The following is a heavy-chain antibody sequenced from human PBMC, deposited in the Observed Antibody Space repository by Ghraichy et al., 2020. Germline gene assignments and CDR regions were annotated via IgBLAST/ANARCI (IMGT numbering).Heavy chain of an antibody. CDR3: ARGKHRGRAPGLFAP. V-gene: IGHV4-59*13. J-gene: IGHJ5*02. Sequence: SETLSLTCTVSGGSIHSYYWSWIRQPPGKGLEWIGYFYHSGRTDYNPSLKGRATISLDTSKNQFSLNVTYVTAGDTAVYHCARGKHRGRAPGLFAPWGQGTLVTVSA. CDR2: FYHSGRT. D-gene: IGHD3-10*01. CDR1: GGSIHSYY.